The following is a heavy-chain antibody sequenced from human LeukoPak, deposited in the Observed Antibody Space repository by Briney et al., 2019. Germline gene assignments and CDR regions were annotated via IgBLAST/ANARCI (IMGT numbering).Heavy chain of an antibody. D-gene: IGHD5-18*01. J-gene: IGHJ4*02. V-gene: IGHV4-39*01. Sequence: PSETLSLTCTVSGGSISSNNYYWGWIRQPLGKGLEWIGSVYYTGSTYYNPSLKSRVAISGDTSKNQFSLKLTSVTAADTAVYYCARREGRLWFQFDYWGQGTLVTVSS. CDR2: VYYTGST. CDR1: GGSISSNNYY. CDR3: ARREGRLWFQFDY.